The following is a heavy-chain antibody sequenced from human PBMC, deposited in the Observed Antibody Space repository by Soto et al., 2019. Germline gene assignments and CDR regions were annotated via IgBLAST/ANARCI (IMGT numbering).Heavy chain of an antibody. D-gene: IGHD1-1*01. V-gene: IGHV4-59*08. CDR3: ARHPSASGDAFDI. CDR2: IFYTGST. CDR1: GGSISRYY. J-gene: IGHJ3*02. Sequence: QVQLQESGPGLVKPSETLSLTCTVSGGSISRYYWSWIRQPPGKGLESIGYIFYTGSTNYNPSLKSRVTISVDASKNQVALKLASVTAADTAVYYGARHPSASGDAFDIWGQGTMVTVSS.